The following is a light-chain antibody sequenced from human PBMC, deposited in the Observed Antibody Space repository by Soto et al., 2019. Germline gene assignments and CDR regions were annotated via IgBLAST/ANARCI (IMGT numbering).Light chain of an antibody. CDR1: QSVSSY. J-gene: IGKJ4*01. V-gene: IGKV3-11*01. CDR3: QQRSNWRLT. Sequence: EIVLTQSPATLSLSPGERATLSCRASQSVSSYLAWYQQKPCQAPRLLIYDASNRATGITARFSGSGSGTDFTLTISSLEPEDLAVYYCQQRSNWRLTFGGGTKVEIK. CDR2: DAS.